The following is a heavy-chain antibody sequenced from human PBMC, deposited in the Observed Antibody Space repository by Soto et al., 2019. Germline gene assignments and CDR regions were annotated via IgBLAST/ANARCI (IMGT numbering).Heavy chain of an antibody. J-gene: IGHJ6*02. Sequence: QVQLVQSGAAVKKPGSSVKVSCTASGGAFRNYAVSWVRQAPGQGLEWMGAVMPTFGAGVYAQKFQGRLTIFADESTNTAYRNVSSLTFEDAAIYYCAASRGFYEAMDAWGQGTTLTVSS. CDR3: AASRGFYEAMDA. CDR2: VMPTFGAG. CDR1: GGAFRNYA. D-gene: IGHD3-22*01. V-gene: IGHV1-69*01.